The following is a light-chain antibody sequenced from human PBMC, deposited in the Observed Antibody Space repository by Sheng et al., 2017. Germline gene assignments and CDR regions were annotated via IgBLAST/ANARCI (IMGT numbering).Light chain of an antibody. CDR2: DAS. Sequence: DIQMTQSPSSLSASVGDIVTITCQASQDISTFLNWYQHKPGKAHDLLIYDASNLQTGVPSRFSGSGSGTDFAFTISSLQPEDVATYYCQQYHNLPPVFGGGTKVEIK. CDR3: QQYHNLPPV. V-gene: IGKV1-33*01. J-gene: IGKJ4*01. CDR1: QDISTF.